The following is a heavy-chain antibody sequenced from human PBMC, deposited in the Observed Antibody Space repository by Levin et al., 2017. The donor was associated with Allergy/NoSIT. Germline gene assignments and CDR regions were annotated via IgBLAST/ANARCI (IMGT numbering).Heavy chain of an antibody. CDR3: VRGLGQSSLGFDY. V-gene: IGHV1-69*06. Sequence: ASVKVSCKASGGSSSYAITWVRQAPGQGLEWLGGIMPMFGTSDYAQKFQGRVTITADTSTSTPYMELRSLRSDDTAIYYCVRGLGQSSLGFDYWGQGTRVTVSS. D-gene: IGHD2-2*01. CDR2: IMPMFGTS. J-gene: IGHJ4*02. CDR1: GGSSSYA.